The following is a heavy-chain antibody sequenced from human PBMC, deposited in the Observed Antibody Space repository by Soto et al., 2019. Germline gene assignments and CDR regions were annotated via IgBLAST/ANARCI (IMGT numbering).Heavy chain of an antibody. D-gene: IGHD2-2*01. V-gene: IGHV3-73*01. CDR2: IRSKAHNYAT. Sequence: GGSLRLSCAASGFTFSGSTMHWVRQASGKGLEWVGRIRSKAHNYATTYAASVKGRFTVSRDDSKNMAYLQMNSLKTEDTAVYYCTSGGPEVVVPAAMFDYWGQGTLVTVSS. CDR3: TSGGPEVVVPAAMFDY. J-gene: IGHJ4*02. CDR1: GFTFSGST.